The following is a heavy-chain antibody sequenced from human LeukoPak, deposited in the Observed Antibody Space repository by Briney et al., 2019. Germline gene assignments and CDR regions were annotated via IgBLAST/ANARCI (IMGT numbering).Heavy chain of an antibody. J-gene: IGHJ5*02. CDR1: GYTFTGYY. V-gene: IGHV1-2*02. CDR3: ARARIQSGNWFDP. CDR2: INPNSGGT. Sequence: GASVKVSCKASGYTFTGYYMHWVRQAPGQGLEWMGWINPNSGGTNYAQKFQGRVTMTRDTSISTAYMELSRLRSDDTAVYYCARARIQSGNWFDPWGQGTLVTVSS. D-gene: IGHD5-24*01.